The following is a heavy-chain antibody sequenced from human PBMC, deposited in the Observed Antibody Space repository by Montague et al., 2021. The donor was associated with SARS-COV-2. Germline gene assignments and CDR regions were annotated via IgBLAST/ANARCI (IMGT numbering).Heavy chain of an antibody. D-gene: IGHD6-19*01. CDR3: VRSVGRRGTLYSSGWSKYPFDF. Sequence: SETLSLTCAVYGESFSDYIWNWIRQPPGKGLEWIGEINHRGLTNYNPSLNSRVTLSVDTSRNQFSLKLNSGAAADTAMYYCVRSVGRRGTLYSSGWSKYPFDFWGQGTLVTVSS. V-gene: IGHV4-34*01. CDR1: GESFSDYI. CDR2: INHRGLT. J-gene: IGHJ4*02.